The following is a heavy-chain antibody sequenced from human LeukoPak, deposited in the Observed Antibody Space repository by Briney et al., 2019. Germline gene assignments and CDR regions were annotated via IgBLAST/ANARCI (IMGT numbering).Heavy chain of an antibody. J-gene: IGHJ4*02. CDR3: ASAAGAYDN. CDR2: IWSDGSNK. D-gene: IGHD6-13*01. CDR1: GLTFSSYG. Sequence: GGSLRLSCEASGLTFSSYGMHWVRQAPGKGLEWVAVIWSDGSNKYYADSVKGRFAISRDNSKNTVWLQMNSLRAEDSAVYYCASAAGAYDNWGQGTLVTVSS. V-gene: IGHV3-33*01.